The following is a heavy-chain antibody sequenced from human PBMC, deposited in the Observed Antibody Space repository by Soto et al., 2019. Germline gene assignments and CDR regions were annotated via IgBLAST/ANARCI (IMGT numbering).Heavy chain of an antibody. Sequence: QVQLQQWGAGLLKPSETLSITCAVYGGSFSGYYWSWIRQPPGKGLEWIGEINHSGSTNYNPSLKSRVTISVDTSKNQFSLKLISVTAADTAVYYCARGAEGGYDSWGQGTLVTVSS. J-gene: IGHJ5*02. D-gene: IGHD5-12*01. CDR1: GGSFSGYY. CDR3: ARGAEGGYDS. CDR2: INHSGST. V-gene: IGHV4-34*01.